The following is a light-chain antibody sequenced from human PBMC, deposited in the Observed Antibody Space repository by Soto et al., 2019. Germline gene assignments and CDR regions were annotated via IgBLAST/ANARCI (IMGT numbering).Light chain of an antibody. Sequence: EIVMTQSPATLSVSPGERATLSCRASQSISSKLAWYQQKPGQAPRLLIYGASSRATGIPARFSGSGSGTEFTLTITSLQSEDFAVYYCQRYNSWPRTFGQGTKVDIK. CDR2: GAS. V-gene: IGKV3-15*01. CDR1: QSISSK. J-gene: IGKJ1*01. CDR3: QRYNSWPRT.